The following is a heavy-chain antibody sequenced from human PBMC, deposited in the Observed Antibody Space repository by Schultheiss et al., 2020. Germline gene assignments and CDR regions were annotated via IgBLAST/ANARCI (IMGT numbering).Heavy chain of an antibody. CDR2: IYYSGST. J-gene: IGHJ6*02. V-gene: IGHV4-39*01. Sequence: SETLSLTCTVSGGSISSGDYYWGWIRQPPGKGLEWIGSIYYSGSTYYNPSLKSRVTISVDTSKNQFSLKLSSVTAADTAVYYCATNQGKLRYFDWLYYYYGMDVWGQGTTVTGSS. CDR1: GGSISSGDYY. CDR3: ATNQGKLRYFDWLYYYYGMDV. D-gene: IGHD3-9*01.